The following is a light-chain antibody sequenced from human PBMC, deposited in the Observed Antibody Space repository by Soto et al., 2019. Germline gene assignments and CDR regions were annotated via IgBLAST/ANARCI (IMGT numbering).Light chain of an antibody. J-gene: IGKJ1*01. CDR2: KAS. Sequence: DIQMTQSPSPLSASVGDIVTITCRASQSISSWLAWYQQRPGRAPKLLIYKASSLESGVPSRFSGSGSGTEFTLTISSLQPDDFATYYCQQYNSQWTFGQGTKVDIK. CDR1: QSISSW. CDR3: QQYNSQWT. V-gene: IGKV1-5*03.